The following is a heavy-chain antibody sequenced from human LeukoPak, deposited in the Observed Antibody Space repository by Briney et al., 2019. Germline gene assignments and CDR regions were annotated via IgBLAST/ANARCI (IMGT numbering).Heavy chain of an antibody. CDR2: ISWNSGSI. D-gene: IGHD6-6*01. CDR3: ARDPSAARPNYFDY. CDR1: GFTFDDYA. V-gene: IGHV3-9*01. Sequence: PGGSLRLSCAASGFTFDDYAMHWVRQAPGKGLEWISGISWNSGSIDYADSVKGRFTISRDNAKNSLYLQMNSLRAEDTAVYYCARDPSAARPNYFDYWGQGTLVIVSS. J-gene: IGHJ4*02.